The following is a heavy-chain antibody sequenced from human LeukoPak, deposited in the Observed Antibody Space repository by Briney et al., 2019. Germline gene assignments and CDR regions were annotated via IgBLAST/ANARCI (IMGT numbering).Heavy chain of an antibody. J-gene: IGHJ3*02. V-gene: IGHV3-30*03. CDR1: GFTFSEYD. CDR2: ISYDGSNH. D-gene: IGHD5-12*01. CDR3: ARTPSMRYVGDAFDI. Sequence: GGSLRLSCVASGFTFSEYDMHWVRQAPGKGLELVAVISYDGSNHYYPDSVKGRFTISRDNSKNTLYLQMNSLRAEDTAVYYCARTPSMRYVGDAFDIWGQGTKVIVSS.